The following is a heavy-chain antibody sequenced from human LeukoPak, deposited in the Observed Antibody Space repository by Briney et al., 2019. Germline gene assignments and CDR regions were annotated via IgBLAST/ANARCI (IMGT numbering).Heavy chain of an antibody. V-gene: IGHV1-18*01. CDR2: ISAYNGNT. CDR3: ARGLLPVSYSNYRFDY. CDR1: GGTFSSYA. D-gene: IGHD5-18*01. J-gene: IGHJ4*02. Sequence: GSSVKVSCKASGGTFSSYAISWVRQAPGQGLEWMGWISAYNGNTNYAQKLQGRVTMTTDTSTSTAYMELRSLRSDDTAVYYCARGLLPVSYSNYRFDYWGQGTLVTVSS.